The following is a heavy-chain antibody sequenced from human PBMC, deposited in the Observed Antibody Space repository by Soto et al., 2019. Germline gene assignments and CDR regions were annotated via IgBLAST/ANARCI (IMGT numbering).Heavy chain of an antibody. CDR3: ARGLGPAAITGDLAY. Sequence: GGSLRLSCAASGFNFSSYWMSWVRQAPGKGLEWVANIKQDGSEKYYVDSVKGRFTITRDNAKNSLYLQMNSLRAEDTAVYYCARGLGPAAITGDLAYWGQGTLVTVSS. V-gene: IGHV3-7*01. CDR1: GFNFSSYW. D-gene: IGHD2-2*02. CDR2: IKQDGSEK. J-gene: IGHJ4*02.